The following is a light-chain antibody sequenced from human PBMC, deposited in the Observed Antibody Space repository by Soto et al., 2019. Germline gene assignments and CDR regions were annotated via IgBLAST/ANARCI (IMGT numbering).Light chain of an antibody. Sequence: QSVLTQPPSASGTPGQRGTISCSGSSSNIGSKTVNWYQQLPGTAPKVLIYSNNQRPSGVPDRFSGSKSGTSGSLAISGLQSEDEADYYCAAWDDPLNGWVFGGGTKLTVL. CDR3: AAWDDPLNGWV. CDR2: SNN. J-gene: IGLJ3*02. V-gene: IGLV1-44*01. CDR1: SSNIGSKT.